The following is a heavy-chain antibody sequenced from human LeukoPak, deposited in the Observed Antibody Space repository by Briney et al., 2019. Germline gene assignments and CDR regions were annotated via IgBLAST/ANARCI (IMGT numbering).Heavy chain of an antibody. V-gene: IGHV1-18*01. J-gene: IGHJ5*02. CDR1: GYTFTSYG. Sequence: ASVKVSRKASGYTFTSYGISWVRQAPGQGLEWMGWISAYNGNTNYAQKLQGRVTMTTDTSTSTAYMELRSLRSDDTAVYYCARPLTGVIAVAGINWFDPWGQGTLVTVSS. CDR3: ARPLTGVIAVAGINWFDP. CDR2: ISAYNGNT. D-gene: IGHD6-19*01.